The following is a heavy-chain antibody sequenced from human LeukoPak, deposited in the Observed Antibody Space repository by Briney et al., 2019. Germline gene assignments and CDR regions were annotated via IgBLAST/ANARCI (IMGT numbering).Heavy chain of an antibody. CDR1: GGTFSSYA. V-gene: IGHV1-69*05. J-gene: IGHJ4*02. CDR2: IIPIFGTA. CDR3: ARDGGGFWSGYYGY. Sequence: GASVKVSCKASGGTFSSYAISWVRQAPGQGLEWMGRIIPIFGTANYAQKFQGRVTITTDESTSTAYMELSSLRSEDTAVYYCARDGGGFWSGYYGYWGQGTLVTVSS. D-gene: IGHD3-3*01.